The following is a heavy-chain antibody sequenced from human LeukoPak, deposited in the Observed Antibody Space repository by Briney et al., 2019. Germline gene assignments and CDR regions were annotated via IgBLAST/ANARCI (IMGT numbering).Heavy chain of an antibody. CDR2: IVPMYDTA. Sequence: ASVKVSCKAPGGTFSSYAVSWVRQAPGQGLEWMGRIVPMYDTADYAQRFQGRVTITADKSTGTVFMELSSLRSEDTGIYYCVRDYDSSGSQKNYFDFWGQGTLVTVSS. V-gene: IGHV1-69*06. J-gene: IGHJ4*02. CDR1: GGTFSSYA. CDR3: VRDYDSSGSQKNYFDF. D-gene: IGHD3-22*01.